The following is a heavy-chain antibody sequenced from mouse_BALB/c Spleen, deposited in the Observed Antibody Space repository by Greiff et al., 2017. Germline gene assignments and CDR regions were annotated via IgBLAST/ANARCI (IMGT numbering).Heavy chain of an antibody. J-gene: IGHJ2*01. CDR1: GFNIKDTY. CDR2: IDPANGNT. D-gene: IGHD3-1*01. Sequence: EVQLQQSGAELVKPGASVKLSCTASGFNIKDTYMHWVKQRPEQGLEWIGRIDPANGNTKYDPKFQGKATITADTSSNTAYMELSSLTSEDSAVYYCARGGLPGGFDYWGQGTTLTVSS. V-gene: IGHV14-3*02. CDR3: ARGGLPGGFDY.